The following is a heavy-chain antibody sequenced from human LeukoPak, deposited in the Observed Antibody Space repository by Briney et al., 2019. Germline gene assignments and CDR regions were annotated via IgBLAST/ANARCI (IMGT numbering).Heavy chain of an antibody. Sequence: SETLSLTCTVSGGSISSYYWSWIRQPPGKGLEWIGYIYYSGSTNYNPSLKSRVTISVDTSKNQFSLKLSSVTAEDTAVYYCARDDSRCASCYRAKGFDPWGQGTLVTVSS. CDR3: ARDDSRCASCYRAKGFDP. D-gene: IGHD2-15*01. J-gene: IGHJ5*02. CDR1: GGSISSYY. CDR2: IYYSGST. V-gene: IGHV4-59*01.